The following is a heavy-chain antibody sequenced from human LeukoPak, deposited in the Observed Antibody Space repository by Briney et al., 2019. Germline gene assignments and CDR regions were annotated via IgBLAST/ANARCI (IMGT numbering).Heavy chain of an antibody. CDR1: GLTFSSHA. CDR2: IKSETDGGTT. Sequence: GGSLRLSCAASGLTFSSHAMNWVRQAPGKGLEWVGRIKSETDGGTTDYAAPVKGTFTISRDDSENTLYLQMNSLKTEDTAVYYCTRRSSAAGRQYFDYWGQGTLVTVSS. J-gene: IGHJ4*02. CDR3: TRRSSAAGRQYFDY. V-gene: IGHV3-15*07. D-gene: IGHD6-13*01.